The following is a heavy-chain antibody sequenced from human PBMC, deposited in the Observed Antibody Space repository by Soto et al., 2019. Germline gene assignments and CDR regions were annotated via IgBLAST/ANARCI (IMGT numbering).Heavy chain of an antibody. V-gene: IGHV4-61*01. Sequence: QVQLQESGPGLVKPSETLSLTCTFSGGSVSSGNFYWSWLRQPPGNAPEWIRYAHSSGVTYYKPSLKSRVTISVDTSTNQFSLDLSSVTTADTAVYYCARGLTMGQLTSHFRHWAQGTLVTVSS. CDR3: ARGLTMGQLTSHFRH. CDR2: AHSSGVT. CDR1: GGSVSSGNFY. J-gene: IGHJ1*01. D-gene: IGHD3-16*02.